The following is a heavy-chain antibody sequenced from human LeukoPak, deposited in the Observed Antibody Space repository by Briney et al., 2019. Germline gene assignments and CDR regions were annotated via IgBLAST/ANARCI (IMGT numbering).Heavy chain of an antibody. J-gene: IGHJ4*02. V-gene: IGHV3-48*03. Sequence: GGSLRLSCAASGFTFSRYEMNWVRQAPGKGLEWVSFISSSGSTIYYADSVKGRFTISRDNAKNSLDLQMNSLRAEDTAVYYCAREGPRWLQKKGAFDYWGQGTLVTVSS. CDR2: ISSSGSTI. CDR1: GFTFSRYE. CDR3: AREGPRWLQKKGAFDY. D-gene: IGHD5-24*01.